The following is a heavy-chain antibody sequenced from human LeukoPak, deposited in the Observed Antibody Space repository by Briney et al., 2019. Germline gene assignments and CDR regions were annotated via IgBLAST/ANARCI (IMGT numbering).Heavy chain of an antibody. CDR3: AKDMSYSSSYAFDI. CDR1: GFTFDDYA. J-gene: IGHJ3*02. D-gene: IGHD6-6*01. Sequence: GRSLRLSCAASGFTFDDYAMHWVRQAPGKGLEWVSGISWNSGSIGYADSVKGRLTISRDNAKNSLYLQMNSLRAEDTALYYCAKDMSYSSSYAFDIWGQGTMVTVSS. V-gene: IGHV3-9*01. CDR2: ISWNSGSI.